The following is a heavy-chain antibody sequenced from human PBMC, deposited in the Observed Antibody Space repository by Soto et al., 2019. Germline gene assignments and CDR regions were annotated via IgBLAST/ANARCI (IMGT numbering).Heavy chain of an antibody. CDR1: GFTVSSDF. CDR2: ISSEGYS. J-gene: IGHJ4*02. Sequence: QPGGSLRLSCAASGFTVSSDFMSWVRQPPGKGLEWVSLISSEGYSYYADSVKGRFTISRDNSKNTLCLQMNSLTAEDTAIYYCAKGRLDYWGQGTLVTVSS. CDR3: AKGRLDY. V-gene: IGHV3-53*01.